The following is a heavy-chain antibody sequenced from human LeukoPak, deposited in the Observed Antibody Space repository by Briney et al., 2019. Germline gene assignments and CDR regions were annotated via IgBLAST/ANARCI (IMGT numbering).Heavy chain of an antibody. J-gene: IGHJ3*01. Sequence: PSETLSLTCTVSGGSISSSSYYWGWIRQPPGKGLEWIGSIYYSGSTYYNPSLKSRVTISVDTSKNQFSLKLSSVTASDTAVYYCARQPALSRLLWFGELSPWGQGTMVTVSS. D-gene: IGHD3-10*01. CDR3: ARQPALSRLLWFGELSP. CDR2: IYYSGST. CDR1: GGSISSSSYY. V-gene: IGHV4-39*01.